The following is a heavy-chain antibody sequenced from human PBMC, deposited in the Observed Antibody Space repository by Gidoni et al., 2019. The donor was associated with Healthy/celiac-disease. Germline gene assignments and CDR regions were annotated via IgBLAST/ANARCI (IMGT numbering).Heavy chain of an antibody. D-gene: IGHD1-1*01. J-gene: IGHJ4*02. V-gene: IGHV3-30-3*01. CDR1: GFTFSSYA. CDR3: ARDRVQLWPLYYFDY. Sequence: QVQLVESGGGVVPPGRSRSLSCAAPGFTFSSYAMHWFRQAPGKGLEWVAVISYDGSNKDYAHSVKGRFTISRDNSKNTLYLQMNSLRAEDTAIYYCARDRVQLWPLYYFDYWGQGTLVTVSS. CDR2: ISYDGSNK.